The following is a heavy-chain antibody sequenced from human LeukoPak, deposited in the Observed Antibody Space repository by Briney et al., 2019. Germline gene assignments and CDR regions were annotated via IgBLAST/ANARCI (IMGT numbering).Heavy chain of an antibody. V-gene: IGHV3-23*01. CDR3: ARGESFAFDV. CDR2: ISRAGDRT. CDR1: GFIFSSYD. J-gene: IGHJ3*01. Sequence: GGSLRLSCVGSGFIFSSYDMGWVRQAPGKGLEWVSSISRAGDRTYYEDSAKGRFTISRDNSRNTMYLQMNSLRAEDTAVYYCARGESFAFDVWGQGTMVTVSS.